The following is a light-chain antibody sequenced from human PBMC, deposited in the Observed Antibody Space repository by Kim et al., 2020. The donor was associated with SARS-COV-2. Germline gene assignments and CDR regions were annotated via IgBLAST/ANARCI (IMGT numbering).Light chain of an antibody. CDR1: SSDVGSYNL. CDR3: CSYAGSSTHVV. CDR2: EGS. V-gene: IGLV2-23*01. Sequence: QSLTISCTGTSSDVGSYNLVSWYQQHPGKAPKLMIYEGSKRPSGVSNRFSGSKSGNTASLTISGLQAEDEADYYCCSYAGSSTHVVFGGGTQLTVL. J-gene: IGLJ2*01.